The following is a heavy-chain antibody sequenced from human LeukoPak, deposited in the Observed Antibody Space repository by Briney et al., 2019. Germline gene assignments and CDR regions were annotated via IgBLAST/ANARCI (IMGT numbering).Heavy chain of an antibody. CDR2: INPNSGDT. J-gene: IGHJ3*02. V-gene: IGHV1-2*02. D-gene: IGHD2-21*02. CDR1: GYTFTGYY. CDR3: VSIVVVTARYAVDI. Sequence: ASVKVSCKASGYTFTGYYMHWVRQAPGQGLEWMGRINPNSGDTNYAQKFQGRVTMTRDTSISTAYMELSRLRSDDTAVYYCVSIVVVTARYAVDIWGEGTMVTVSS.